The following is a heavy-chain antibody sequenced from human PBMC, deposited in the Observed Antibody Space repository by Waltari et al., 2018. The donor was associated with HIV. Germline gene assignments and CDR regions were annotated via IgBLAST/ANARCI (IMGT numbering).Heavy chain of an antibody. V-gene: IGHV3-30-3*01. CDR1: GFTFSKYA. D-gene: IGHD3-16*02. CDR2: ISFDGSNK. Sequence: QVQLVESGGGVVQPGRSLRRFCAASGFTFSKYAMHWVRQAPGKGLEWVAVISFDGSNKYYADSVKGRLTISRDNSKNTLHLQMNSLRAEDTAVYYCVRDRSLKTWGQGTLVTVSS. CDR3: VRDRSLKT. J-gene: IGHJ5*02.